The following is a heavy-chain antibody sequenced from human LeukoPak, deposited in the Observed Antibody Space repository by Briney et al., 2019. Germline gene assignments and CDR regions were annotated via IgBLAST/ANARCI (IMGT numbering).Heavy chain of an antibody. CDR3: VRGSPGYSSSWHAY. J-gene: IGHJ4*02. D-gene: IGHD6-13*01. CDR2: INSDATST. Sequence: GGSLRLSCAASGFTFSNAWMNWVRQAPGKGLVWVSRINSDATSTSYADSVRGRFTISRDDAKNTMYLQMNSLRAEDTAMYYCVRGSPGYSSSWHAYWGQGTLVTVSS. V-gene: IGHV3-74*01. CDR1: GFTFSNAW.